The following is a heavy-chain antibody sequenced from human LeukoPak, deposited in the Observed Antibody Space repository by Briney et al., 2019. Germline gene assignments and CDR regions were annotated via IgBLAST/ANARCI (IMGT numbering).Heavy chain of an antibody. CDR2: ISPSGGDT. J-gene: IGHJ4*02. CDR3: ARAPPPAATDYFDY. D-gene: IGHD6-13*01. Sequence: GGSQRLSCAASGFIFSSYAMTWVRQAPGEGLEWVSAISPSGGDTYYADSVQGRFSISRDDSKNTLYLQMNSLRAEDTAVYYCARAPPPAATDYFDYWGQGTLVTVSS. V-gene: IGHV3-23*01. CDR1: GFIFSSYA.